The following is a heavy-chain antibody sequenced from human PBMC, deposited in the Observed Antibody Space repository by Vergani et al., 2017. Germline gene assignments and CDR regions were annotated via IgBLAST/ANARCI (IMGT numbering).Heavy chain of an antibody. CDR1: GYTFTSYY. V-gene: IGHV1-46*01. J-gene: IGHJ4*02. CDR2: INPSGGST. CDR3: ATGPPITMVRGVIPTGYFDY. Sequence: QVQLVQSGAEVKKPGASVKVSCKASGYTFTSYYMHWVRQAPGQGLEWMGIINPSGGSTSYAQKFQGRVTMTEDTSTDTAYMELSSLRSEDTAVYYCATGPPITMVRGVIPTGYFDYWGQGTLVTVSS. D-gene: IGHD3-10*01.